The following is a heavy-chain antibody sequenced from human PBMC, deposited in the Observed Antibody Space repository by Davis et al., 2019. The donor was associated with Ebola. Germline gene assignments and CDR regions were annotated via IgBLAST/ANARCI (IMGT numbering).Heavy chain of an antibody. D-gene: IGHD2-15*01. Sequence: GSLRLSCAASGFTFSSYWMSWVRQAPGKGLEWVANIKQDGSEKYYVDSVKGRFTISRDNAKNSLYLQMNSLRAEDTAVYYCARVGGDLFCSGGSCYSAAGNNFDYWGQGTLVTVSS. J-gene: IGHJ4*02. CDR3: ARVGGDLFCSGGSCYSAAGNNFDY. CDR1: GFTFSSYW. CDR2: IKQDGSEK. V-gene: IGHV3-7*01.